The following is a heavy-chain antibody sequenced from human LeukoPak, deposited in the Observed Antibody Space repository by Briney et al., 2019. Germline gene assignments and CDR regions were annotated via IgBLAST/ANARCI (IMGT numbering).Heavy chain of an antibody. CDR1: GYTFTSYG. CDR3: ARDGYGGNSGDAFDI. D-gene: IGHD4-23*01. CDR2: ISAYNGNT. Sequence: ASMKVSCKASGYTFTSYGISWVRQAPGQGLEWMGWISAYNGNTNYAQKLQGRVTMTTDTSTSTAYMELRSLRSDDTAVYYCARDGYGGNSGDAFDIWGQGTMVTVSS. V-gene: IGHV1-18*01. J-gene: IGHJ3*02.